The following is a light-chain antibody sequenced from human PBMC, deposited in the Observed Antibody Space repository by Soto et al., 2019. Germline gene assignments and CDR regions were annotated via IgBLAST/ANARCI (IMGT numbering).Light chain of an antibody. CDR2: DAS. CDR3: QQYHTSSIT. J-gene: IGKJ5*01. CDR1: QTISSW. Sequence: GDRVTITCRASQTISSWLAWYQQKPGKAPTLLIYDASTLERGVPSRFSGTGFGTEFTLSIDSLQPDDFATYYCQQYHTSSITFGQGTRLEIK. V-gene: IGKV1-5*01.